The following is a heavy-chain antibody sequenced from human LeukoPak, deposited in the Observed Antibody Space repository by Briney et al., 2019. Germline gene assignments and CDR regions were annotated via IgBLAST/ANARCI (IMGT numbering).Heavy chain of an antibody. CDR2: IWYDGSNK. D-gene: IGHD1-7*01. CDR1: GFTFSSYG. V-gene: IGHV3-33*06. CDR3: AKDWNYGAGCSDY. J-gene: IGHJ4*02. Sequence: GGSLRLSCAASGFTFSSYGMHWVRQAPGKGLEWVAVIWYDGSNKYYADSVKGRFTISRDNSKNTLYLQMNSLRAEDTAVYYCAKDWNYGAGCSDYWGQRTLVTVSS.